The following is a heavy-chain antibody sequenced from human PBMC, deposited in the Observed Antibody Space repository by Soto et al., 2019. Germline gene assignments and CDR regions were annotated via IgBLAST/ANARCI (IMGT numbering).Heavy chain of an antibody. CDR3: AKCRSNMALYYYYYGMDV. D-gene: IGHD3-10*01. J-gene: IGHJ6*02. CDR2: ISGSGGST. CDR1: GFSFSGYA. V-gene: IGHV3-23*01. Sequence: XVCLRLSCAASGFSFSGYAMSWVRQAPGKGLEWVSAISGSGGSTYYADSVKGRFTISRDNSKNTLYLQMNSLRAEDTAVYYCAKCRSNMALYYYYYGMDVWGQGTTVTVSS.